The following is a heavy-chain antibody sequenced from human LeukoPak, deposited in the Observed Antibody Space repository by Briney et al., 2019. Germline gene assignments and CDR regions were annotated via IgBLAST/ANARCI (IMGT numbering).Heavy chain of an antibody. CDR2: ISNSGGGT. J-gene: IGHJ4*02. CDR1: ELTYG. CDR3: AKEFGSGYFDY. Sequence: GGSLSLSCTASELTYGMNWVRQAPGKGLEWVSAISNSGGGTYYADSVKGRFTISRDNSKNTLYLQMNSLRAEDTAVYFCAKEFGSGYFDYWGQGTLVTVSS. V-gene: IGHV3-23*01. D-gene: IGHD2-15*01.